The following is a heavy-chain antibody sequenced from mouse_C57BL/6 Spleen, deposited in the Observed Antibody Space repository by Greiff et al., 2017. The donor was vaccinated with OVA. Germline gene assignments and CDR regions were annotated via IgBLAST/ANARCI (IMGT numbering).Heavy chain of an antibody. J-gene: IGHJ2*01. Sequence: VQLQESGAELVKPGASVKISCKASGYAFSSYWMNWVKQRPGKGLEWIGQIYPGDGDTNYNGKFKGKATLTADKSSSTAYMQLSSLPSEDSAVYVCARREPGSSHFDYWGQGTTLTVSS. CDR1: GYAFSSYW. CDR3: ARREPGSSHFDY. D-gene: IGHD1-1*01. V-gene: IGHV1-80*01. CDR2: IYPGDGDT.